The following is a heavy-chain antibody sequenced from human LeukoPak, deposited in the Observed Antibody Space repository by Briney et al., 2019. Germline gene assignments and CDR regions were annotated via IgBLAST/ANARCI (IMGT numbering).Heavy chain of an antibody. V-gene: IGHV3-20*04. Sequence: PGGPARLSCAASGFTFDDYGMSWVRQAPGKGLEWVSGINWNGGSTGYADSVKGRFTISRDNAKNSLYLQMNSLRAEDTALYYCARGYGDYEFFFNYWGQGTLVTVFS. D-gene: IGHD4-17*01. CDR1: GFTFDDYG. CDR3: ARGYGDYEFFFNY. J-gene: IGHJ4*02. CDR2: INWNGGST.